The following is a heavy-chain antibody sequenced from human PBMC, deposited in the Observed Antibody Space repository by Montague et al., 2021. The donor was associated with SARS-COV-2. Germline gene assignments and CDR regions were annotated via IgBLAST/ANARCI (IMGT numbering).Heavy chain of an antibody. CDR2: TSYMSKWIN. Sequence: CAISGDSVSSVRAAWNWIRQTPSRGLEWLGRTSYMSKWINAYAXSVESRMSITPDTSTNQFSLHLSFVTPDDTAVYYCAREGVHAFDIWGQGTPVIVSS. CDR3: AREGVHAFDI. J-gene: IGHJ3*02. V-gene: IGHV6-1*01. CDR1: GDSVSSVRAA.